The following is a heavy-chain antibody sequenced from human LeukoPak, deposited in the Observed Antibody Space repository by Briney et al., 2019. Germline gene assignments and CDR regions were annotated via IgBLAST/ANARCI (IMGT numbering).Heavy chain of an antibody. CDR1: GYSFTSYW. Sequence: GESLKISCKGPGYSFTSYWIGWVRQMPGKGLEWMGIIYPGDSDTRYSPSFQGQVTISADKSISTAYLQWSSLKASDTAMYYCARALPPYDILTGYYNHLDYWGQGTLVTVSS. CDR3: ARALPPYDILTGYYNHLDY. V-gene: IGHV5-51*01. J-gene: IGHJ4*02. CDR2: IYPGDSDT. D-gene: IGHD3-9*01.